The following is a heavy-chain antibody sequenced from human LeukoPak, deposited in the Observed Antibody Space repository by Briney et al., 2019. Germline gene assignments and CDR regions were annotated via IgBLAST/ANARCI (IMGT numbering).Heavy chain of an antibody. J-gene: IGHJ4*02. Sequence: GGSLRLSCAVSGFTFDDYAMHWVRQVPGKGLEWVSGINWNSDSIGYADSVKGRFITSRDNAKNSLYLQMNSLRAEDTAFYYCAINGGGDSGYGNFDYWGQGTLVTVSS. D-gene: IGHD5-12*01. CDR3: AINGGGDSGYGNFDY. CDR1: GFTFDDYA. CDR2: INWNSDSI. V-gene: IGHV3-9*01.